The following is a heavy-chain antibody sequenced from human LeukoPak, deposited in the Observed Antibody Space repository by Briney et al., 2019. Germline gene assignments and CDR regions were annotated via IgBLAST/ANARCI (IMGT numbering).Heavy chain of an antibody. CDR2: IKSKTDGGTT. CDR3: TTGFVVGATLASSRGDY. V-gene: IGHV3-15*01. Sequence: GGSLRLSCAASGFTFSNAWMSWVRQAPGKGLEWVGRIKSKTDGGTTDYAAPVKGRFTISRDGSKNTLYLQMNSLKTEDTAVYYCTTGFVVGATLASSRGDYWGQGTLVTVSS. CDR1: GFTFSNAW. J-gene: IGHJ4*02. D-gene: IGHD1-26*01.